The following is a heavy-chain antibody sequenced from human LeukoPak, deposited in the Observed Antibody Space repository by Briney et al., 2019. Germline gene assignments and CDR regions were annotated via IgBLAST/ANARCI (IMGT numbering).Heavy chain of an antibody. CDR2: FYYSGST. CDR3: ARIPYSSGWYIWYFDL. Sequence: SETLSLTCTVSGGSVSSGSYYWSWIRQPPGRGLGWIGYFYYSGSTNYSPSRKSRVTISVDTSKNQFSLTLSSVTAADTAVYYCARIPYSSGWYIWYFDLWGRGTLVTVSS. V-gene: IGHV4-61*01. CDR1: GGSVSSGSYY. D-gene: IGHD6-19*01. J-gene: IGHJ2*01.